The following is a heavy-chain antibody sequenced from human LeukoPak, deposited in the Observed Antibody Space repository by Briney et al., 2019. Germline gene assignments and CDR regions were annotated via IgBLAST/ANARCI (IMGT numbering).Heavy chain of an antibody. J-gene: IGHJ4*02. CDR3: ARGRATMVYCFDY. D-gene: IGHD4/OR15-4a*01. CDR2: ISSSSRSL. CDR1: GFTFTTHD. V-gene: IGHV3-48*03. Sequence: PGGSLRLSCAASGFTFTTHDMWWVRQAPGKGLEWVSFISSSSRSLYYADSVRGRFTISRDNAKNSLYLQMNSLSAEDTAVYYCARGRATMVYCFDYWGQGTLVTVSS.